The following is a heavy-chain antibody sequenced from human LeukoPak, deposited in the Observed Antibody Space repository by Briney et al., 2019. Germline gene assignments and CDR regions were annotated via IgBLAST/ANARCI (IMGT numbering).Heavy chain of an antibody. CDR3: AKVDGITIFEVFDY. D-gene: IGHD3-3*01. V-gene: IGHV3-23*01. CDR1: GFTVSSNY. Sequence: GGSLRLSCAASGFTVSSNYMSWVRRAPGKGLEWLSSISGSGSSTYYADSVKGRFTISRDNSKNMLYLQMISLRADDTAVYFCAKVDGITIFEVFDYWGQGTLVTVSS. J-gene: IGHJ4*02. CDR2: ISGSGSST.